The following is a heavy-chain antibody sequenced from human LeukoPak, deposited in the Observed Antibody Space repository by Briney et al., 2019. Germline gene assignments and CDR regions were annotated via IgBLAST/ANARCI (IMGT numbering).Heavy chain of an antibody. D-gene: IGHD2-15*01. J-gene: IGHJ4*02. Sequence: GGSLRLSCAASVFTFRIYAMQWVRQAPGKSREYGSGVSGNGGNTHYANSVEGRFTISRDNSKNTLYLQMGRLRAEDTRVYFCARDERAANDYWGQGTLVTVSS. CDR1: VFTFRIYA. CDR2: VSGNGGNT. V-gene: IGHV3-64*01. CDR3: ARDERAANDY.